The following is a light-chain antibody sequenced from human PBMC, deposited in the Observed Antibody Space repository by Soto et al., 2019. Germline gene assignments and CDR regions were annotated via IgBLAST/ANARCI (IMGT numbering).Light chain of an antibody. J-gene: IGLJ1*01. CDR2: DVS. V-gene: IGLV2-14*03. CDR3: CSYTISSTYV. Sequence: QSVLTQPASVSGSPGQSIAISCTGTSSDVGGYNYVSWYQQHPGKAPKLMIYDVSNRPSGISTRFSGSKSGNTASLTISGLQAEDEADYYCCSYTISSTYVFGTGTKVTVL. CDR1: SSDVGGYNY.